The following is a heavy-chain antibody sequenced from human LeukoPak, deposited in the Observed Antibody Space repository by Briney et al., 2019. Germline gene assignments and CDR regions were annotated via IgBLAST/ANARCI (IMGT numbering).Heavy chain of an antibody. CDR2: IKQGGREK. J-gene: IGHJ5*02. D-gene: IGHD3-10*01. CDR3: LQYDSGNT. Sequence: GGSLRLYCAASGFIFSNFWMTWLRQAPGQERVGVANIKQGGREKSYMVYGKGRFTISRDNAKTPLYLQMNGLRAEDTAVYYCLQYDSGNTWGQGTLVTVSS. CDR1: GFIFSNFW. V-gene: IGHV3-7*01.